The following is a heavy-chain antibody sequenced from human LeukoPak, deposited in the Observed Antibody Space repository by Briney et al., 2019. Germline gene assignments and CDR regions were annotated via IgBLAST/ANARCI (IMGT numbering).Heavy chain of an antibody. V-gene: IGHV3-23*01. Sequence: GGSLRLSCADSGFTFSSYAISWVRQAPGNGLEWVSAISGSGGSTYYADSVKGRFTISRDNAKNSLYLQMNSLRAEDTAVYYCAELGITMIGGVWGKGTTVTISS. D-gene: IGHD3-10*02. J-gene: IGHJ6*04. CDR1: GFTFSSYA. CDR3: AELGITMIGGV. CDR2: ISGSGGST.